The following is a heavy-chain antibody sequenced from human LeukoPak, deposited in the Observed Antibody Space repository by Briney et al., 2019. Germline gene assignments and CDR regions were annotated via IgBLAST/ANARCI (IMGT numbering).Heavy chain of an antibody. V-gene: IGHV4-59*13. CDR3: ARRVASRPVYCFDY. CDR2: VYYTGST. Sequence: SETLSLTCTVSGGSISSYYWSWIRQPPGKGLEWIGYVYYTGSTKYNPSLTSRVIISVDTSKNQFSLKLSSVTAADTAVYYCARRVASRPVYCFDYWGQGKLVTVSS. D-gene: IGHD2-15*01. J-gene: IGHJ4*02. CDR1: GGSISSYY.